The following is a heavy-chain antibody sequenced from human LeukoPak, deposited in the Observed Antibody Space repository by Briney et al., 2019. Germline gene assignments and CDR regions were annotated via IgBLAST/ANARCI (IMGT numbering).Heavy chain of an antibody. D-gene: IGHD2-2*01. CDR1: GYTFTSYD. V-gene: IGHV1-8*01. J-gene: IGHJ6*03. CDR2: MNPNSGNT. Sequence: GASVKVSCKASGYTFTSYDINWVRQATGQGLEWMGWMNPNSGNTGYAQKFQGRATMTRNTSISTAYMELSSLRSEDTAVYYCARATKYQLLWGYYYYYMDVWGKGTTVTVSS. CDR3: ARATKYQLLWGYYYYYMDV.